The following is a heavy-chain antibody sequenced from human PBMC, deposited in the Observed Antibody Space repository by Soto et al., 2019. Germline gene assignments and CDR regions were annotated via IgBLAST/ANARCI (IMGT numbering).Heavy chain of an antibody. CDR2: IYYSGRT. V-gene: IGHV4-39*01. Sequence: ETLSLTCIVSGESISSSSYYWGWIRQPPGRGLEWIGSIYYSGRTYYNPSFKSRVTISIDTSKNQFSLKLSSVTATDTAVYYCARQRTTVVTQAYFDHWGQGALVTVSS. CDR1: GESISSSSYY. D-gene: IGHD2-21*02. J-gene: IGHJ4*02. CDR3: ARQRTTVVTQAYFDH.